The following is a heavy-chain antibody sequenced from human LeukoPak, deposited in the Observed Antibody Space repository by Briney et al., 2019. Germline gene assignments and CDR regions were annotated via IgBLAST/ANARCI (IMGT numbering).Heavy chain of an antibody. V-gene: IGHV3-66*04. Sequence: GGSLRVSCAASGFTVSSNYMSWVRQAPGKGLEWVSVIYSGGSTYYADSVKGRFTISRDNSKNTLYLQMNSLRAEDTAVYYCASQYSSSRYYYYGMDVWGQGTTVTVSS. CDR2: IYSGGST. J-gene: IGHJ6*02. D-gene: IGHD6-13*01. CDR1: GFTVSSNY. CDR3: ASQYSSSRYYYYGMDV.